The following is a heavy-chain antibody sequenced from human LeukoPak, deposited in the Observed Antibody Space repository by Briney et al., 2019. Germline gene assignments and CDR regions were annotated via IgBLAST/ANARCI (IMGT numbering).Heavy chain of an antibody. D-gene: IGHD3-16*01. CDR1: GYTFTSYG. V-gene: IGHV1-18*01. J-gene: IGHJ4*02. CDR2: ISAYNGNT. Sequence: ASVKVSCKASGYTFTSYGISWVRQAPGQGLEWMGWISAYNGNTNYAQKLQGRVTMTTDTSTSTAYMELRSLRSDDTAVYYCARDYMITFGGALLFPGYWGQGTLVTVSS. CDR3: ARDYMITFGGALLFPGY.